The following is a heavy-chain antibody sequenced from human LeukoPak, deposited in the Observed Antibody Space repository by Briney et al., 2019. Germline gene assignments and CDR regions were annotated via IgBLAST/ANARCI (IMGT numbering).Heavy chain of an antibody. CDR1: GGSISSSSYY. V-gene: IGHV4-39*01. CDR3: ARPTHYYDSSGAFDI. D-gene: IGHD3-22*01. J-gene: IGHJ3*02. CDR2: FHYGGST. Sequence: SETLSLTCTVSGGSISSSSYYWGWIRQPPGKGLEWIGSFHYGGSTYYNPSLKSRATISVDTSKNQFSLKLSSVTATDTAVYYCARPTHYYDSSGAFDIWGQGTMVTVSP.